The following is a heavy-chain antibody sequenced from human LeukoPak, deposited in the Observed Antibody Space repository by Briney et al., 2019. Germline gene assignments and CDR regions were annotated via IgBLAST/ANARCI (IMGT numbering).Heavy chain of an antibody. Sequence: QPGGSLRLSCAASGFTFSSYGMHWVRQAPGKGLERVAVISYDGSNKYYADSVKGRFTISRDNSKNTLYLQMNSLRAEDTAVYYCAKRETGYSYGKAYWYFDLWGRGTLVTVSS. CDR3: AKRETGYSYGKAYWYFDL. J-gene: IGHJ2*01. CDR1: GFTFSSYG. V-gene: IGHV3-30*18. CDR2: ISYDGSNK. D-gene: IGHD5-18*01.